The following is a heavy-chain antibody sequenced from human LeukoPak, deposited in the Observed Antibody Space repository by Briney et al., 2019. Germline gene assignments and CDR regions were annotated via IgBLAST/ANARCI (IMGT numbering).Heavy chain of an antibody. Sequence: GGSLRLSCATSGFTFSSYAMSWVRQAPGEGLEWVSSISGSGGNTYYADSVKGRFTISRDYSKNTLYLQMNSLRTEETAVYYCAKGPAMVRGTFDPWGQGTLVTVSS. J-gene: IGHJ5*02. D-gene: IGHD3-10*01. CDR1: GFTFSSYA. CDR3: AKGPAMVRGTFDP. CDR2: ISGSGGNT. V-gene: IGHV3-23*01.